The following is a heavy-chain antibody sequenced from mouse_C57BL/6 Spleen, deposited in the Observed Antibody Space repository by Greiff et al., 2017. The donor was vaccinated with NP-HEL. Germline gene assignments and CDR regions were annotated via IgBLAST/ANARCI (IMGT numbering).Heavy chain of an antibody. CDR1: GYTFTSYW. J-gene: IGHJ4*01. Sequence: QVQLQQPGAELVRPGTSVKLSCKASGYTFTSYWMHWVKQRPGQGLEWIGVIDPSDSYTNYNQQFKGKATLTVDTSSSTAYMQLSSLTSEDSAVYYCARRGGYAMDYWGQGTSVTVSS. CDR3: ARRGGYAMDY. V-gene: IGHV1-59*01. CDR2: IDPSDSYT.